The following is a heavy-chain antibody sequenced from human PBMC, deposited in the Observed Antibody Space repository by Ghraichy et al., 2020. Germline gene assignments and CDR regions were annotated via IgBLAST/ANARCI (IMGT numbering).Heavy chain of an antibody. CDR2: ISGYNGNT. J-gene: IGHJ4*02. Sequence: ASVKVSCKASGYTFTNYGISWVRQAPGQGLEWVGWISGYNGNTNYAQMLQGRVTMTTDTSTSTAYMELRSLRSDDTAVYYCARECDILSGYCQGGYFDYWGQGTLVTVSS. V-gene: IGHV1-18*01. CDR3: ARECDILSGYCQGGYFDY. CDR1: GYTFTNYG. D-gene: IGHD3-9*01.